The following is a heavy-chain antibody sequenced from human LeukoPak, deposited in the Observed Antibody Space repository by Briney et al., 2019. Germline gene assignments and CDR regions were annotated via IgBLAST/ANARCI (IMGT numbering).Heavy chain of an antibody. CDR1: GFTFSSYA. V-gene: IGHV3-23*01. Sequence: XXSXRLSCAASGFTFSSYAMSWVRQAXGKGLEWVSAISGSGGSTYYADSVKGRFTISRDNSKNTLYLQMNSLRAEDTAVYYCAKDPLWFGEYWGQGTLVTVSS. D-gene: IGHD3-10*01. CDR3: AKDPLWFGEY. J-gene: IGHJ4*02. CDR2: ISGSGGST.